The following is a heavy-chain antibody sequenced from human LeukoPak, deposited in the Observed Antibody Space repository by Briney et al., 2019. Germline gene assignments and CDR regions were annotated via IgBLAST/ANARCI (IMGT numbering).Heavy chain of an antibody. CDR3: ARGKTDYDFWSGYWRYYYYMDV. Sequence: TFXXXSMNWVRQAPGKGLEGVSSISSSSSYIYYADSVKGRFTISRDNAKNSLYLQMNSLRAEDTAVYYCARGKTDYDFWSGYWRYYYYMDVWGKGTTVTVSS. D-gene: IGHD3-3*01. CDR2: ISSSSSYI. V-gene: IGHV3-21*01. J-gene: IGHJ6*03. CDR1: TFXXXS.